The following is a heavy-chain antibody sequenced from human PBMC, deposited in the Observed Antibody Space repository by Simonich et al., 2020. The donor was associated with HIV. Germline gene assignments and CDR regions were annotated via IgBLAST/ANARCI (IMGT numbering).Heavy chain of an antibody. CDR2: INHFGST. D-gene: IGHD1-1*01. CDR3: ARLWKDGTANWFDP. V-gene: IGHV4-34*01. CDR1: GGSFSGYY. Sequence: QVRLQQWGAGLLKPSETLSLTCAVYGGSFSGYYWSWIRQSPGKGLEGIGEINHFGSTNYNPSLKGRVTISVDTSKNQYSLKLSSVTAADTAVFYCARLWKDGTANWFDPWGQGTLVTVSS. J-gene: IGHJ5*02.